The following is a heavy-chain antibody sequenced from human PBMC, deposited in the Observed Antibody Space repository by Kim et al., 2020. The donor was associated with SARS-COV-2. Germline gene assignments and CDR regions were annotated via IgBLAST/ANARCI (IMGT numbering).Heavy chain of an antibody. D-gene: IGHD3-10*01. V-gene: IGHV3-48*04. Sequence: GGSLRLSCAASGFTFSSYSMNWVRQAPGKGLEWVSYISTSSTTIYYADSVKGRFTISRDNAKNSLYLQMNSLRAEDTAAYYCVRKGMGDYWGQGTLVTVS. CDR3: VRKGMGDY. CDR1: GFTFSSYS. CDR2: ISTSSTTI. J-gene: IGHJ4*02.